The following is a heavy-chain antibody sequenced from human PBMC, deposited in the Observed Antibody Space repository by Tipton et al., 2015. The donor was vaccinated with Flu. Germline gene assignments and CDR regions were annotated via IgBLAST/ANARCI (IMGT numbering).Heavy chain of an antibody. CDR3: ARADVGVDYGGCGRFDY. CDR1: GGSVSSGGFF. V-gene: IGHV4-61*03. J-gene: IGHJ4*02. Sequence: TLSLTCSVSGGSVSSGGFFWSWIRQPPGKGLEWIGFISHSGSTNFNPSLESRVTISVDTSRNHFSLKLSSVTAADTAVYYCARADVGVDYGGCGRFDYWGQGTVVTVSS. D-gene: IGHD4-23*01. CDR2: ISHSGST.